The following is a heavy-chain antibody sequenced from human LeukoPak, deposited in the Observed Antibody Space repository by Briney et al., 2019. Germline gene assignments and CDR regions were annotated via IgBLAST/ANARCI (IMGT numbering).Heavy chain of an antibody. V-gene: IGHV3-23*01. CDR1: GFTFSSYA. CDR2: ISGSGGSI. CDR3: AKARYYYDSSFDY. Sequence: GGSLRLSCAASGFTFSSYAMSWVRQAPGKGLEWVSAISGSGGSIYYADSVKGRFTISRDNSKNTLYLQMNSLRAEDTAVYYCAKARYYYDSSFDYWGQGTLVTVSS. D-gene: IGHD3-22*01. J-gene: IGHJ4*02.